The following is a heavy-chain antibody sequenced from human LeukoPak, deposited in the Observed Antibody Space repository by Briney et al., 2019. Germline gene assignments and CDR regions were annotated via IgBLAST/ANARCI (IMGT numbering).Heavy chain of an antibody. CDR3: AKSNGYGLIDI. CDR2: IYHSGRT. V-gene: IGHV4-38-2*02. D-gene: IGHD3-22*01. Sequence: SETLSLTCTVSGYSISSGYYWGWIRPPPGKGLEWIGSIYHSGRTFYNPSLKSRVTISVDTSKNQFSLKLSSVTAADTAVYYCAKSNGYGLIDIWGQGTMVTVSS. CDR1: GYSISSGYY. J-gene: IGHJ3*02.